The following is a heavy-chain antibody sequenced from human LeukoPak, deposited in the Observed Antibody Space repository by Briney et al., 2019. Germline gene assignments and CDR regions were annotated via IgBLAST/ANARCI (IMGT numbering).Heavy chain of an antibody. D-gene: IGHD1-26*01. CDR3: ARVGHNWFDP. J-gene: IGHJ5*02. CDR1: GGSFGYYY. CDR2: INHSGST. Sequence: SETLSLTCAVYGGSFGYYYWSWIRQPPGKGLEWIGEINHSGSTKYKPSLKSRVTVSVDTSKNQFSLKLRSLTAADTAVYYCARVGHNWFDPWGQGTLVTVSS. V-gene: IGHV4-34*01.